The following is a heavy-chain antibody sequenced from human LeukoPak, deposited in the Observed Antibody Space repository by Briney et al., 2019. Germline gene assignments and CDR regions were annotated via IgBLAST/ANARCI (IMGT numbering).Heavy chain of an antibody. J-gene: IGHJ4*02. CDR1: GFTFSDYY. Sequence: QPGGSLRLSCAASGFTFSDYYMDWVRQAPGKGLEWVGRIRNKANSYSTDYAASVRGRFTISRDNSKNALSLQMNSLRPEDTAVYYCARDRGVATMDYWGQGTLVTVSS. CDR2: IRNKANSYST. V-gene: IGHV3-72*01. CDR3: ARDRGVATMDY. D-gene: IGHD5-12*01.